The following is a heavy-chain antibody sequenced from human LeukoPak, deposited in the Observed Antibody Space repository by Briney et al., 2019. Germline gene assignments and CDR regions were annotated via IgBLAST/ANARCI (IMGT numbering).Heavy chain of an antibody. J-gene: IGHJ4*02. V-gene: IGHV3-23*01. CDR1: GFTFSSYA. CDR2: IIGSGGST. CDR3: AKDRGFGELEY. Sequence: PPGGCLRLSCAASGFTFSSYAMSWVRQAPGKGLEWVSVIIGSGGSTYYADSVKGRFTISRDNSKNTLFLQMNSLRAEDTAVYYCAKDRGFGELEYWGQGTLVTVSS. D-gene: IGHD3-10*01.